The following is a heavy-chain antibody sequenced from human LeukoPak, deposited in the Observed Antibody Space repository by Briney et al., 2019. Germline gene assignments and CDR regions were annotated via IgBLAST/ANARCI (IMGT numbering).Heavy chain of an antibody. V-gene: IGHV1-2*02. Sequence: ASVKVSCKASGYFFTGCYMHWVRQAPRQGVEWVGWINPNSGDTKYAQTFQGRDSMTRDLSISTAYMYLTRLRSGDTAVYNSARGLDFGYTDVVPFDFWGQGTLVTVSS. D-gene: IGHD5-18*01. CDR3: ARGLDFGYTDVVPFDF. CDR1: GYFFTGCY. J-gene: IGHJ4*02. CDR2: INPNSGDT.